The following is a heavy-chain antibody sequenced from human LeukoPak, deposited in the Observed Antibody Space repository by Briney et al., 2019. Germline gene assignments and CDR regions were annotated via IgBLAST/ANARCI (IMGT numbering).Heavy chain of an antibody. CDR2: FDPEDVET. D-gene: IGHD3-3*01. J-gene: IGHJ3*02. V-gene: IGHV1-24*01. Sequence: ASVKVSCKVSGYTLTELSMHWVRQAPGKGLEWMGGFDPEDVETIYAQKFQGRVTMTEDTSTDTAYTELSSLRSEDTAVYYCATGLSITIFGVVMPRRRLNIWGQGTMVTVSS. CDR3: ATGLSITIFGVVMPRRRLNI. CDR1: GYTLTELS.